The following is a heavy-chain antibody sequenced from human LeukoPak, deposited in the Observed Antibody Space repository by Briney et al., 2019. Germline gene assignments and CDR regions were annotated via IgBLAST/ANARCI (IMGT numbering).Heavy chain of an antibody. CDR3: ARDRSASYSIDN. J-gene: IGHJ4*02. Sequence: KLSETLSLPCTVAGGYLSSYFWRWIREPAGKGLEWIGRVYSTGRPFYNPSLKRRANMSVDTSRNQFYLRLNFVTAADTAVYYCARDRSASYSIDNWGQGTLVTVSS. CDR2: VYSTGRP. CDR1: GGYLSSYF. D-gene: IGHD1-26*01. V-gene: IGHV4-4*07.